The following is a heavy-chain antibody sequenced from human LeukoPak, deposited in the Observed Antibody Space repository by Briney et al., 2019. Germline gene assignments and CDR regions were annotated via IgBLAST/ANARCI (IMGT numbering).Heavy chain of an antibody. CDR3: ARGVEPLAANTLAY. CDR1: GLTVITND. Sequence: GGSPSLSCAASGLTVITNDMTWVRQAPGKWLEWVSVLYSDGNTKYADTVQGRFTMSRDNSKNTLYLEMNSLSPDDTAVYYCARGVEPLAANTLAYWGQGTLVTVSS. V-gene: IGHV3-53*01. J-gene: IGHJ4*02. D-gene: IGHD1-14*01. CDR2: LYSDGNT.